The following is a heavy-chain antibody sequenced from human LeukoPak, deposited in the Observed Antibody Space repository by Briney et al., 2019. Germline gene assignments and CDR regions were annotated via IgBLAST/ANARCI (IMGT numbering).Heavy chain of an antibody. D-gene: IGHD3-16*01. CDR1: GFTFSSYG. CDR2: ISYDGSNK. V-gene: IGHV3-30*03. Sequence: GGSLRLSCAASGFTFSSYGMHWVRQAPGKGLEWVAVISYDGSNKYYADSVKGRFTISRDNSKNTLYLQMNSLRAEDTAVYYCVRGGNYVWGSYDPWGQGTLVTVSS. J-gene: IGHJ5*02. CDR3: VRGGNYVWGSYDP.